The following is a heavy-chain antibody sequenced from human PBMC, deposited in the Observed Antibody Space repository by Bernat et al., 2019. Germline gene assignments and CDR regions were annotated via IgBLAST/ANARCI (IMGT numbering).Heavy chain of an antibody. J-gene: IGHJ5*02. Sequence: QVQLQQWGAGLLKPSETLSLTCAVYGGSFSGYYWSWIRQPPGKGLEWIGEINHSGSTNYNPSLKSRVTISVDTSKNQFSLKLSSVTAADTAVYYCARGRGYDILTGYYIGPRKLGWFDPWGQGTLVTVSS. V-gene: IGHV4-34*01. CDR2: INHSGST. D-gene: IGHD3-9*01. CDR1: GGSFSGYY. CDR3: ARGRGYDILTGYYIGPRKLGWFDP.